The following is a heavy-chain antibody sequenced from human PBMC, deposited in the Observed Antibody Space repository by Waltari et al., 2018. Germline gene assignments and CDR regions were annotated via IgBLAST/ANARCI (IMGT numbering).Heavy chain of an antibody. CDR2: ISGSGGST. CDR1: GFTFSSYA. CDR3: AKDLIRGVLVVYNAFDI. J-gene: IGHJ3*02. Sequence: EVQLLESGGGLVQPGGSLRLSCAASGFTFSSYAMSWVRQAPGKGLEWVSAISGSGGSTYYADSVKGRFTISRDNSKNTLYLQMNSLRAEDTAVYYCAKDLIRGVLVVYNAFDIWGQGTMVTVSS. V-gene: IGHV3-23*01. D-gene: IGHD2-8*02.